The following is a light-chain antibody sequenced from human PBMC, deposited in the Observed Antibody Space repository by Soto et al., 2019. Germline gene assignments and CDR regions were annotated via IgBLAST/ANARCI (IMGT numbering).Light chain of an antibody. J-gene: IGKJ1*01. CDR1: QSVSSSY. CDR3: QQYGSSPGT. V-gene: IGKV3-20*01. Sequence: EIVLTQSPGTLSLSPGERATLSCRASQSVSSSYLAWYQQKPGQAPRLLIYGASSRATGIADRFSGSGSGTDFTLTISSLEPEDFAVYYCQQYGSSPGTFGQGTKVDIK. CDR2: GAS.